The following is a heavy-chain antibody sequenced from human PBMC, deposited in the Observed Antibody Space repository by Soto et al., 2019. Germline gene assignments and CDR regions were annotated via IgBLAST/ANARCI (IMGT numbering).Heavy chain of an antibody. Sequence: GASVKVSCKTSGYFFNDYHKHWVRKAPGQGLEWRGWIDPQNGDTNYAQKVQDRVTMTRDSPISTVYTXLRRLTSEDTAVYYCAREAGAINTPALLLDPWG. D-gene: IGHD3-22*01. J-gene: IGHJ5*02. CDR2: IDPQNGDT. V-gene: IGHV1-2*02. CDR3: AREAGAINTPALLLDP. CDR1: GYFFNDYH.